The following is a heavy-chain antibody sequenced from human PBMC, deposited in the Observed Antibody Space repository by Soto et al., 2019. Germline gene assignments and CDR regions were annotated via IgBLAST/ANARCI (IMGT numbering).Heavy chain of an antibody. V-gene: IGHV1-2*02. Sequence: ASVKVSCKASGYTFTGYYMHWVRQAPGQGLEWMGWINPNSGGTNYAQKFQGRVTMTRDTSISTAYMELSRLRSDDTAVYYCARDPSFTFGGVPYGMDVWGQGTTVTVSS. D-gene: IGHD3-16*01. CDR3: ARDPSFTFGGVPYGMDV. CDR1: GYTFTGYY. CDR2: INPNSGGT. J-gene: IGHJ6*02.